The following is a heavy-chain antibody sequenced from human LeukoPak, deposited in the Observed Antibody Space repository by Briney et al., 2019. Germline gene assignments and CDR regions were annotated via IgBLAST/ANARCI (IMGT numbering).Heavy chain of an antibody. Sequence: SVKVSCKASGGTFSSYAISWVRQAPGQGFEWMGRIIPIFGTANYAQKFQGRVTITTDESTSTAYMELSSLRSEDTAVYYCARPLRSGYYYNAFDIWGQGTMVTVSS. V-gene: IGHV1-69*05. CDR2: IIPIFGTA. CDR1: GGTFSSYA. J-gene: IGHJ3*02. D-gene: IGHD3-22*01. CDR3: ARPLRSGYYYNAFDI.